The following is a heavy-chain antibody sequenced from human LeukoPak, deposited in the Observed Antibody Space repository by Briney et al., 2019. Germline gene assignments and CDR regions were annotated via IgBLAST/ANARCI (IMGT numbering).Heavy chain of an antibody. CDR2: IWYDGSNK. Sequence: PGGSLRLSCAASGFTFISSWMTWVRQAPGKGLEWVAVIWYDGSNKYYADSVKGRFTISRDNSKNTLYLQMNSLRAEDTAVYYCAKAEWELLWGAFDIWGQGTMVTVSS. CDR3: AKAEWELLWGAFDI. J-gene: IGHJ3*02. V-gene: IGHV3-33*06. D-gene: IGHD1-26*01. CDR1: GFTFISSW.